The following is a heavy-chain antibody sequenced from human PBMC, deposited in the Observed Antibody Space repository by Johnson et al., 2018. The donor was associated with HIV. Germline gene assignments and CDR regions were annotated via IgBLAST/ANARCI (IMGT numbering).Heavy chain of an antibody. CDR1: GFTFSSYG. V-gene: IGHV3-33*06. Sequence: QMHLVESGGGVVQPGRSLRLSCAASGFTFSSYGMHWVRQAPGKGLEWVAVIWYDGSNKYYADSVKGRFTISRDNSKNTLYLQKNSLRAEDTAVYYCAKDSEVSGYQPDAFDIWGQGTMVTVSS. D-gene: IGHD3-3*01. CDR2: IWYDGSNK. J-gene: IGHJ3*02. CDR3: AKDSEVSGYQPDAFDI.